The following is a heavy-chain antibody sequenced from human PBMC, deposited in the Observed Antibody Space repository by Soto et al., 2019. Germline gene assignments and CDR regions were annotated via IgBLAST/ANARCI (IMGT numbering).Heavy chain of an antibody. V-gene: IGHV3-21*01. J-gene: IGHJ4*02. Sequence: GGSLRLSCEASGFTFNNYDLNWVRQAPGKGLEWVSSISTTSSHIYYADSVKGRFTISRDNAKNSLYLYMNSLRAGDTAVYFCARERYIPTGGSCIDYWGQGTLVTVSS. CDR3: ARERYIPTGGSCIDY. D-gene: IGHD2-15*01. CDR2: ISTTSSHI. CDR1: GFTFNNYD.